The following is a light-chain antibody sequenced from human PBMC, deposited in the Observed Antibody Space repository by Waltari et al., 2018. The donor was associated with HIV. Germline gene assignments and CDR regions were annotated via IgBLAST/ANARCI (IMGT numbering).Light chain of an antibody. CDR1: PSAISAFNF. V-gene: IGLV2-14*01. J-gene: IGLJ3*02. Sequence: HSALTQPASVSGSPGQSITISCTGPPSAISAFNFVSWYQQSPVRAPKLIIFEVYSRPSGISVRFSGSKSGVTASLTISALRAEDEADYFCSSYSARGFVVFGGGTKVTVL. CDR2: EVY. CDR3: SSYSARGFVV.